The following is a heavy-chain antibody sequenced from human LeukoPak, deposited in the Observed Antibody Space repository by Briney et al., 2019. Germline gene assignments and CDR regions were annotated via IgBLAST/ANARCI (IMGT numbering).Heavy chain of an antibody. J-gene: IGHJ4*02. D-gene: IGHD3-3*01. Sequence: SETLSLTCTVSGGSISSSSYYWGWIRQPPGKGLEWIGSIYYSGSTYYNPSLKSRVTISVDTSKNQFSLKLSSVTAADTAVYCCASAVLRFLELDYWGQGTLVTVSS. V-gene: IGHV4-39*01. CDR2: IYYSGST. CDR3: ASAVLRFLELDY. CDR1: GGSISSSSYY.